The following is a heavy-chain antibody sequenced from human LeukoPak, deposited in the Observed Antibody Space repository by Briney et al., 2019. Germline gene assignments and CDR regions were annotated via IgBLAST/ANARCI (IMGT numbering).Heavy chain of an antibody. CDR1: GGSFSGYY. J-gene: IGHJ6*03. D-gene: IGHD2-15*01. V-gene: IGHV4-34*01. Sequence: PSETLSLTCAVYGGSFSGYYWSWIRQPPGKGLEWIGEINHGGSTNYNPSLKSRVTISVDTSKNQFSLKLSSVTAADTAVYYCARVPGTYCSGGSCYFRTYYYYYMDVWGKGTTVTVSS. CDR3: ARVPGTYCSGGSCYFRTYYYYYMDV. CDR2: INHGGST.